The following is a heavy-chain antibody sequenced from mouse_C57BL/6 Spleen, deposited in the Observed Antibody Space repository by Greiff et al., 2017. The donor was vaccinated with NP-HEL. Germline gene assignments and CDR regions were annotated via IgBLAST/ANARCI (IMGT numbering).Heavy chain of an antibody. Sequence: QVQLQQPGAELVKPGASVKLSCKASGYTFTSYWMHWVKQRPGQGLEWIGMIHPNSGSTNYNEKFKSKATLTVDKSSSTAYMQLSSLTSEDSAVYYGARDYYGSRNYYAMDYWGQGTSVTVSS. D-gene: IGHD1-1*01. V-gene: IGHV1-64*01. CDR2: IHPNSGST. CDR3: ARDYYGSRNYYAMDY. J-gene: IGHJ4*01. CDR1: GYTFTSYW.